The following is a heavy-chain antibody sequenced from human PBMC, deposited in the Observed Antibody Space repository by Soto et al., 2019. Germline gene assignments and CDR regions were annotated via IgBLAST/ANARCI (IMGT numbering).Heavy chain of an antibody. J-gene: IGHJ1*01. V-gene: IGHV4-39*02. CDR1: GGSISSSSYY. D-gene: IGHD3-10*01. CDR3: ATVWCGASHH. Sequence: QLQLQESGPGLVKPSETLSLTCTVSGGSISSSSYYWGWIRQPQGKGLEWIGSTYYSGSTYYNPSLKQRVPIAVDTSKNHLSLRLSSVTAADTAVYYCATVWCGASHHWGQGTLVSVSS. CDR2: TYYSGST.